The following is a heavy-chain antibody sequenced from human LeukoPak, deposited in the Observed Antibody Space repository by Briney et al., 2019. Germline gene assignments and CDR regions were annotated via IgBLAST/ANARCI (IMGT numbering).Heavy chain of an antibody. V-gene: IGHV4-59*01. CDR3: ATLSGGTYNWFDP. CDR1: GGSISSYS. J-gene: IGHJ5*02. D-gene: IGHD2-8*02. CDR2: IYYSGNT. Sequence: SETLSLTCTVSGGSISSYSWRWIRQPPGKGLEWIGYIYYSGNTNYNPPLKSRVTISVATSKNHFSLKLSSVTAADTVVYYCATLSGGTYNWFDPWGQGTLVTVSS.